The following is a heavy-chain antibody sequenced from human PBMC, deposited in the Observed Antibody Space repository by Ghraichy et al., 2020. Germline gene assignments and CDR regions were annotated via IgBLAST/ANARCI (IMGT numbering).Heavy chain of an antibody. J-gene: IGHJ4*02. D-gene: IGHD2/OR15-2a*01. CDR1: GGSINGHY. V-gene: IGHV4-59*08. CDR3: ARHRGRDVFTRNPEYYFDY. Sequence: SETLSLTCSVSGGSINGHYWSWVRQPPGKELEWIGRVSSSGSTIYNPSLESRVTISVDTSKTKFSLKRNSVTAADTAVYYCARHRGRDVFTRNPEYYFDYWGQGTLVTVSS. CDR2: VSSSGST.